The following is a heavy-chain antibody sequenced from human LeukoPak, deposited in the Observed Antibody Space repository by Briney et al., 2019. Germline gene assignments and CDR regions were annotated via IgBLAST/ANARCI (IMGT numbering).Heavy chain of an antibody. J-gene: IGHJ6*03. V-gene: IGHV3-21*04. CDR2: ISSSSSYI. D-gene: IGHD4-23*01. Sequence: GGSLRLSCAASGFIFSSYSMNWVRQAPGKGLEWVSFISSSSSYIYYADSVKGRFTISRDNAKTSLFLQMNSLRAEDTAVYYCARVGNPVYYYYMDVWGKGTTVTISS. CDR3: ARVGNPVYYYYMDV. CDR1: GFIFSSYS.